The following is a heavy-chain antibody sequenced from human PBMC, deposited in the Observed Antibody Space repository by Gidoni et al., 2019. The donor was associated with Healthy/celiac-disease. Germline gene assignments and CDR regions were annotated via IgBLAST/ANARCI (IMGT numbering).Heavy chain of an antibody. J-gene: IGHJ6*02. V-gene: IGHV4-61*02. D-gene: IGHD3-3*01. CDR3: ARGEPYYDFWSGYYTYYYGMDV. CDR2: IYTSGST. CDR1: GGPIRSGSYY. Sequence: QVQLQESGPGLVKPSQTLSLTCTVAGGPIRSGSYYVSWTRQPPGKGLEWIGRIYTSGSTNYNPSLKSRVTISVDTSKNQFSLKLSSVTAADTAVYYCARGEPYYDFWSGYYTYYYGMDVWGQGTTVTVSS.